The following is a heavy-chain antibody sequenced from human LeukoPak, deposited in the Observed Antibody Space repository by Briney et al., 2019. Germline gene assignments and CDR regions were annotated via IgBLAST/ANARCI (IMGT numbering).Heavy chain of an antibody. J-gene: IGHJ3*02. CDR1: GFTVSSNY. D-gene: IGHD3-3*01. CDR2: IYSGGST. V-gene: IGHV3-53*01. CDR3: AKVLIITTFDI. Sequence: GGSLRLSCAASGFTVSSNYMSWVRQAPGKGLEWVSVIYSGGSTYYADSVKGRFTISRDNSKNTLYLQMNSLRAEDTAVYYCAKVLIITTFDIWGQGTMVTVSS.